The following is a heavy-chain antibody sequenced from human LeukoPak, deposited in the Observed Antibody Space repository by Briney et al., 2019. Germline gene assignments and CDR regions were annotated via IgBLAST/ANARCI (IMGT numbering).Heavy chain of an antibody. Sequence: PGGSLRLSCAASGFTFSSYAMSWVRQAPGKGLEWVAVIWYDGSNKYYADSVKGRFTISRDNSKNTLYLQMNSLRAEDTAVYYCASLAAAGVDYWGQGTLVTVSS. CDR2: IWYDGSNK. CDR3: ASLAAAGVDY. CDR1: GFTFSSYA. J-gene: IGHJ4*02. D-gene: IGHD6-13*01. V-gene: IGHV3-33*08.